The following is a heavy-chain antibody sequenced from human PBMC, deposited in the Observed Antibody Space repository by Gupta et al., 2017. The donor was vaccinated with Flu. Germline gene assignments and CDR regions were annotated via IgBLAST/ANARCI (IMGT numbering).Heavy chain of an antibody. Sequence: SKWWSWVRQPPGKGLEWIGQIYHAGSTNYNPSLKSRVTISVDKSKNQFSLRLSSGTAADTAVYYCAREGCTTTNCYSYMDVWGKGTTVTVSS. CDR3: AREGCTTTNCYSYMDV. CDR1: SKW. D-gene: IGHD2-2*02. CDR2: IYHAGST. V-gene: IGHV4-4*02. J-gene: IGHJ6*04.